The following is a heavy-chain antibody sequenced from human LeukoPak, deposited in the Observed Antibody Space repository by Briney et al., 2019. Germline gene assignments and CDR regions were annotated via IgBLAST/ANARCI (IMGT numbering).Heavy chain of an antibody. CDR3: ASLGTLVP. V-gene: IGHV3-74*01. J-gene: IGHJ5*02. D-gene: IGHD3-9*01. Sequence: GSLRLSCAASGFTFSTYGMHWVRQAPGKGLVWVSRINTDGSITTYADSVKGRFTISRDNAKNTLYLQMNSLRDEDTAVYYCASLGTLVPWGQGTLVTVSP. CDR1: GFTFSTYG. CDR2: INTDGSIT.